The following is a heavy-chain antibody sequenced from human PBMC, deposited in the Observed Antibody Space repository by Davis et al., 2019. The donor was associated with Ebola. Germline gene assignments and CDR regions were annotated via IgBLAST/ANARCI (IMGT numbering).Heavy chain of an antibody. CDR2: SRNKVNSYTT. CDR1: GFTFSDYY. CDR3: VRGRNGFDY. D-gene: IGHD2-8*01. V-gene: IGHV3-72*01. Sequence: PGGSLRLFCAVSGFTFSDYYMDWVRQTPAKGLEWLGRSRNKVNSYTTEYAASVKGRFSVSRDDSKNVFFLQMNSLKTEDTAVYYCVRGRNGFDYWGQGTLVTVSS. J-gene: IGHJ4*02.